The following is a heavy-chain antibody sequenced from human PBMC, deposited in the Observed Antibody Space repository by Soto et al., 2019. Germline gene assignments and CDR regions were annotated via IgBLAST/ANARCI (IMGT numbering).Heavy chain of an antibody. Sequence: SETLSLTCTVSGGSISSYYWSWIRQPPGKGLEWIGYIYYSGSTNHNPSLKSRVTISVDTSKNQFSLKLSSVTAADTAVYYCAREGDSSGYYDYWVQGTLVTVSS. V-gene: IGHV4-59*01. CDR2: IYYSGST. J-gene: IGHJ4*02. D-gene: IGHD3-22*01. CDR3: AREGDSSGYYDY. CDR1: GGSISSYY.